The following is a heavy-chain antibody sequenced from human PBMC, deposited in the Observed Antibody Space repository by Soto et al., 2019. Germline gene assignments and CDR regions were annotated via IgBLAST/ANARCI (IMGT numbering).Heavy chain of an antibody. CDR1: GYTFFTYD. V-gene: IGHV1-18*01. CDR3: ARHHGPTTSENWFDP. CDR2: ISTYSGDT. J-gene: IGHJ5*02. D-gene: IGHD5-12*01. Sequence: ASVKVSCKASGYTFFTYDISWVRQAPGQGLEWVGWISTYSGDTKYAQKFQGRVTMTTDTSTTTAYLELRSLRSDDTAVYYCARHHGPTTSENWFDPWGQGTLVTVS.